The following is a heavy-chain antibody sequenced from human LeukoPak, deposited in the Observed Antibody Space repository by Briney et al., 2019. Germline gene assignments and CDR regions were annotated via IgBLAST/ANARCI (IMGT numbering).Heavy chain of an antibody. J-gene: IGHJ5*02. D-gene: IGHD3-3*01. Sequence: ASVKVSCKASGYTFTGYYMHWVRQAPGQGLEWMGWINPNSGGTNYAQKFQGRVTMTRDTSISTAYMELSRLRSDDTAVYYCASNSIFGMVIIGWFDPWGQGTLVTVSS. CDR1: GYTFTGYY. V-gene: IGHV1-2*02. CDR3: ASNSIFGMVIIGWFDP. CDR2: INPNSGGT.